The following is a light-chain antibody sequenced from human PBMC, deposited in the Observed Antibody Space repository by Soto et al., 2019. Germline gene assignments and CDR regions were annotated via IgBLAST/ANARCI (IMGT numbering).Light chain of an antibody. CDR3: QQYYVWNT. Sequence: EIVMTQSPATLSVSPGERAIFSCKASQSVDSKLAWYQQKLGQAPRLLIYDASTRATGVPARFSGSGSGTEFTLTISSLQSEDFASYYCQQYYVWNTFGGGTKVDIK. J-gene: IGKJ4*01. CDR2: DAS. CDR1: QSVDSK. V-gene: IGKV3D-15*01.